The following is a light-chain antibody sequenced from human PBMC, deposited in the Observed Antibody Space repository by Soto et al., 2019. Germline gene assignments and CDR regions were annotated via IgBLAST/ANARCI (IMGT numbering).Light chain of an antibody. CDR1: QSVSSN. CDR3: QHYNNGPPWT. CDR2: DAS. V-gene: IGKV3-15*01. J-gene: IGKJ1*01. Sequence: EIVMTQSPATLSVSPGERATLSCRASQSVSSNLAWYQQKPGQAPRLLIYDASTRATGIPARFRGSGSGTEFTLTISRLQSEDFAVYYCQHYNNGPPWTFGQGTKVEIK.